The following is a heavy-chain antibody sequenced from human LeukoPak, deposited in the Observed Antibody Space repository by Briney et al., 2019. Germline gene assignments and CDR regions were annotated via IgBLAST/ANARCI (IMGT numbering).Heavy chain of an antibody. Sequence: PGGSLRLSCAASGFTFSMHSMSWVRRAPGEGLEWVSYISSSGSTMYYADSVKGRFTISRDNAKKLLYLQMNSLRDEDTALFYCVVEMSTIDYWGQGTLVTVSS. D-gene: IGHD5-24*01. J-gene: IGHJ4*02. CDR3: VVEMSTIDY. CDR1: GFTFSMHS. CDR2: ISSSGSTM. V-gene: IGHV3-48*02.